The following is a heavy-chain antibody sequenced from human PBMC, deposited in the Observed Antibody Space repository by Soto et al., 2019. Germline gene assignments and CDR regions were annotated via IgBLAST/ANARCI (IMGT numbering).Heavy chain of an antibody. CDR2: IWFDGSRK. CDR3: ARDIGVTDYRLDY. Sequence: QEQLVESGGGVVQPGRSLRLSCAASGFTFTNYGFHWVRQAPGKGLEWVAVIWFDGSRKYYVDSVKGRFTISRDSSKNTLYLQMDSLRADDTAVYYCARDIGVTDYRLDYWGQGTLVIVSS. J-gene: IGHJ4*02. CDR1: GFTFTNYG. D-gene: IGHD2-21*02. V-gene: IGHV3-33*01.